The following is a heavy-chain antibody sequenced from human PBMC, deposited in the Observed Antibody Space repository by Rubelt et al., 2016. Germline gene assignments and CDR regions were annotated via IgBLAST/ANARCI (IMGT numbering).Heavy chain of an antibody. CDR1: GGFIRNNSYY. CDR2: VYYSGRT. V-gene: IGHV4-39*07. J-gene: IGHJ6*02. D-gene: IGHD6-19*01. CDR3: ARDRKQWYGMDV. Sequence: QLQLQESGPGLVKPSETLSLTCTVSGGFIRNNSYYWGWIRQPPGKGLEWIGSVYYSGRTSYSPSLKSRVTISVDTSKNKFSLKLTSGTAAETAVYYCARDRKQWYGMDVWGQGTTVTVSS.